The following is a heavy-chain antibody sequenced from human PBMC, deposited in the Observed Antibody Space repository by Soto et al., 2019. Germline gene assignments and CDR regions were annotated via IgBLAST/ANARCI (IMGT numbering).Heavy chain of an antibody. CDR1: GFSFSNYN. J-gene: IGHJ6*02. CDR2: ITDSSDTV. D-gene: IGHD3-10*01. V-gene: IGHV3-48*02. CDR3: AKAMEGDYYYYGMDV. Sequence: GGSLRLSCVASGFSFSNYNMNWVRQAPGKGLEWVSYITDSSDTVHYADSVRGRFTISRDNAESSLYLQMNSLRDEDTAVYYCAKAMEGDYYYYGMDVWGQGTTVTVSS.